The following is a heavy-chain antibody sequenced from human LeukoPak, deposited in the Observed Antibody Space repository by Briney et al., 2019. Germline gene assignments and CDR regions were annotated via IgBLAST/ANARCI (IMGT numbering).Heavy chain of an antibody. CDR2: ISAYNGNT. Sequence: ASVKVSCKASGYTFTSYGISWVRQAPGQGLEWMGWISAYNGNTNYAQKLQSRVTMTTDTSTSPAYMELRSLRSDDTAVYYCARDQAYYDILTGYYYFDYWGQGTLVTVSS. D-gene: IGHD3-9*01. CDR1: GYTFTSYG. V-gene: IGHV1-18*01. CDR3: ARDQAYYDILTGYYYFDY. J-gene: IGHJ4*02.